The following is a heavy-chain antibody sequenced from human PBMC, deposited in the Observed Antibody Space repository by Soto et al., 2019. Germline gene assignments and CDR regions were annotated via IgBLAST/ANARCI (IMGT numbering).Heavy chain of an antibody. CDR1: GGSFSGYY. Sequence: KTSETLSLTCTVYGGSFSGYYWSWIRQPPGKGLEWIGEINHSGGTNYNPSLKSRVTISVDTSKNQFSLKLSSVTAADTAVYYCARTGASTSLSFFDYWGQGTLVTVS. D-gene: IGHD3-16*01. CDR3: ARTGASTSLSFFDY. J-gene: IGHJ4*02. V-gene: IGHV4-34*01. CDR2: INHSGGT.